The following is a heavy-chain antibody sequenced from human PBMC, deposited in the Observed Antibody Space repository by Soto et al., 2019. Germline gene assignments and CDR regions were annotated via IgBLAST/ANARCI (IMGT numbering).Heavy chain of an antibody. D-gene: IGHD6-6*01. CDR3: AKSSSSRPSKTDY. Sequence: VGSLRLSCAASGFTFSSYAMSWVRQAPGKGLEWVSAISGSGGSTYYADSVKGRFTISRDNSKNTLYLQMNSLRAEDTPVYYCAKSSSSRPSKTDYWGQGTLVTVSS. V-gene: IGHV3-23*01. CDR1: GFTFSSYA. CDR2: ISGSGGST. J-gene: IGHJ4*02.